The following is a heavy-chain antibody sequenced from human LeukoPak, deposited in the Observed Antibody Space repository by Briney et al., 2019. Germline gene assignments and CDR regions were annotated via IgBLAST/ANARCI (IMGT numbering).Heavy chain of an antibody. Sequence: SVKVSCKASGGTFSSYAISWVRQAPGQGLEWMGGIIPIFGTANYAQKFQGRVTMTRDTSTSTVYMELSSLRSEDTAVYYCARRDGYKTEFDYWGQGTLVTVSS. D-gene: IGHD5-24*01. CDR1: GGTFSSYA. J-gene: IGHJ4*02. V-gene: IGHV1-69*05. CDR3: ARRDGYKTEFDY. CDR2: IIPIFGTA.